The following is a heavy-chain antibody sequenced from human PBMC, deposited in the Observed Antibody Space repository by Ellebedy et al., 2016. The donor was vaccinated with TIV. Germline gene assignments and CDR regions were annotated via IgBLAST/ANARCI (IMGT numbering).Heavy chain of an antibody. V-gene: IGHV3-74*01. Sequence: PGGSLRLSCAASGFTFNHCWMHWVRQVPGKGLEWISRIISDGSSTTYADSVEGRFSISRDNAKNSLFLQMNSLRAEDTAVYYSARDPLSGRYTGEPDSWGQGTLVTVSS. CDR1: GFTFNHCW. J-gene: IGHJ4*02. CDR3: ARDPLSGRYTGEPDS. D-gene: IGHD1-14*01. CDR2: IISDGSST.